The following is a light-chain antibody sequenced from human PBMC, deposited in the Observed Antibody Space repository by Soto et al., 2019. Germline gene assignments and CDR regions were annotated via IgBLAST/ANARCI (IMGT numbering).Light chain of an antibody. J-gene: IGKJ4*01. V-gene: IGKV1-12*01. CDR3: QQANSFPPLT. Sequence: DIQMTQSPSSVSASVGDRVTITCRASQAISSWLAWYQQKPGKAPKLLIYGASTLQSGVPSRFSGSGSGTDFTLTISSLQPEDFATYYCQQANSFPPLTFGGGTKVEI. CDR1: QAISSW. CDR2: GAS.